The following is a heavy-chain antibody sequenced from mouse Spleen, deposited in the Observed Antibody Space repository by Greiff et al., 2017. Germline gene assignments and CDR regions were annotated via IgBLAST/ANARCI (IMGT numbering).Heavy chain of an antibody. CDR3: AKNDGYDGYAMDY. V-gene: IGHV2-5-1*01. J-gene: IGHJ4*01. D-gene: IGHD2-2*01. CDR2: IWRGGST. CDR1: GFSFTSYG. Sequence: VQLQQSGPSLVQPSQSLSITCTVSGFSFTSYGVHWVRQSPGKGLEWLGVIWRGGSTDYNAAFMSRLSITKDNSKSQVFFKMNSLQADDTAIYYCAKNDGYDGYAMDYWGQGTSVTVSS.